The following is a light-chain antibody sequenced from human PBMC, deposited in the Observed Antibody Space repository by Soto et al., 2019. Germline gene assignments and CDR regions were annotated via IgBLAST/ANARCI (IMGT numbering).Light chain of an antibody. CDR2: AAS. J-gene: IGKJ4*01. V-gene: IGKV1-9*01. Sequence: DIQMTQSPSSLSASVGDKVTITCRASQDIRNSLNWYQQKPGKAPKLLIFAASTLQSGVPSRFSGSGSGTEFTLTISSLQPEDFATYSCQQVNGYPFTFGGGTKVEL. CDR3: QQVNGYPFT. CDR1: QDIRNS.